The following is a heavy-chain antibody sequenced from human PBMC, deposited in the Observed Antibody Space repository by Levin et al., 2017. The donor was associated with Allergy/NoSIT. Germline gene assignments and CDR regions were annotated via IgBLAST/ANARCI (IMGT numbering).Heavy chain of an antibody. J-gene: IGHJ2*01. CDR3: AKGFYYNILTGYENWYFDL. CDR2: ISSSSSTI. Sequence: GGSLRLSCAASGFTFSSYSMNWVRQAPGKGLEWVSYISSSSSTIYYADSVKGRFTISRDNAKNSLYLQMNSLRAEDTAVYYCAKGFYYNILTGYENWYFDLWGRGTLVTVSS. D-gene: IGHD3-9*01. CDR1: GFTFSSYS. V-gene: IGHV3-48*01.